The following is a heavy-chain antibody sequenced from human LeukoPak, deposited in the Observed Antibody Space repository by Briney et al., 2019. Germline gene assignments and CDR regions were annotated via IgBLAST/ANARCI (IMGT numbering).Heavy chain of an antibody. D-gene: IGHD3-10*01. V-gene: IGHV3-21*01. J-gene: IGHJ4*02. CDR2: ISSSSSYI. CDR1: GFTFSSYS. Sequence: GGSLRLSCAASGFTFSSYSMNWVRQAPGKGLEWVSSISSSSSYIYYADSVKGRFTISRDNAKNSLYLQMNSLRAEDTAVYYCASGFGEPPGDFDYWGQGTLVTVSS. CDR3: ASGFGEPPGDFDY.